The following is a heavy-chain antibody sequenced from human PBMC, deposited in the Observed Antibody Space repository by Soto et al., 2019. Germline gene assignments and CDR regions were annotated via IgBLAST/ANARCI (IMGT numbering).Heavy chain of an antibody. D-gene: IGHD3-3*01. CDR2: IIPIFSTA. CDR3: ARVRDFWSGYDDY. V-gene: IGHV1-69*13. CDR1: GATFSTYA. J-gene: IGHJ4*02. Sequence: ASVKVSCKASGATFSTYAISWVRQAPGQGLEWMGGIIPIFSTANYAQKFQGRVTITADESTSTAYMELSSLISEDTAVYYCARVRDFWSGYDDYWGQGTLVTVSS.